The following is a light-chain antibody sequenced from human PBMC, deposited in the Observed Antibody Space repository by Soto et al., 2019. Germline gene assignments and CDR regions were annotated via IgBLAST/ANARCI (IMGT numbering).Light chain of an antibody. V-gene: IGLV2-8*01. CDR1: SSDVGGSNF. J-gene: IGLJ1*01. Sequence: QSALTQPPSASGSPGQSVTISCTGTSSDVGGSNFVSWYQQHPGKAPKLIIYEVSKRPSGVPDRFSGSKSGSTASLTVSGLQAEDEADYYCSSYAGSNNYVFGTGTKVTVL. CDR2: EVS. CDR3: SSYAGSNNYV.